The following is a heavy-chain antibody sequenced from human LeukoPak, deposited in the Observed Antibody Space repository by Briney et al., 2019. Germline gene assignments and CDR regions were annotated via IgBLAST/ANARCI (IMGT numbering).Heavy chain of an antibody. Sequence: GGSLRLSCAASGFTFTSYAMSRFRQAPGKGLPWLSAISGSGGSTYYADSVKGRFTISRDNSKNTLHLQMNSLRAEDTAVYYCAKDPHPWGQGTLVTVSS. V-gene: IGHV3-23*01. CDR1: GFTFTSYA. J-gene: IGHJ5*02. CDR2: ISGSGGST. CDR3: AKDPHP.